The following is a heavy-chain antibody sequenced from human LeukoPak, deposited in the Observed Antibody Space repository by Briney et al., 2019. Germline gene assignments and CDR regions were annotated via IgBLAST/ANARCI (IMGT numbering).Heavy chain of an antibody. J-gene: IGHJ4*02. D-gene: IGHD4-17*01. CDR2: ISYDGSNK. Sequence: GGSLRLSCAASGFTFSSYGMLWVRQAPGKGLEWVAVISYDGSNKYYADSVKGRFTISRDNSKNTLYLQMNSLRAEDTAVYYCAKDLSGDYRGGVDYWGQGTLVTVSS. CDR3: AKDLSGDYRGGVDY. V-gene: IGHV3-30*18. CDR1: GFTFSSYG.